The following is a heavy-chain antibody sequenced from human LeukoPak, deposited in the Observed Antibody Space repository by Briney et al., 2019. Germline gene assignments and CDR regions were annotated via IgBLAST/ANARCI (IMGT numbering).Heavy chain of an antibody. Sequence: SETLSLTCTVSGDSTSRNYWSWIRQPPGKGLEWIGDIHYFGSTNYNPSLRSRVTISIDTSKNQFSLNLNSVTAADTAVYYCARGGAARLHFQNWGQGTLVTVSS. CDR2: IHYFGST. V-gene: IGHV4-59*01. D-gene: IGHD6-6*01. CDR3: ARGGAARLHFQN. CDR1: GDSTSRNY. J-gene: IGHJ1*01.